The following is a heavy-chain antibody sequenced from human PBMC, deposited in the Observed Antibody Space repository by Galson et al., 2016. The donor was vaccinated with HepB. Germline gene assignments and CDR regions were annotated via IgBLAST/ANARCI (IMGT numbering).Heavy chain of an antibody. Sequence: SLRLSCAASGFTFSSYWMSWVRQAPGKGLEWVANIKQDGSEKYYVDSVKGRFTISRDNAKNSLYLQMNSLRAEDTAVYYCARDPSSWHYFFYYYMDVWGEGTTATVSS. CDR2: IKQDGSEK. J-gene: IGHJ6*03. V-gene: IGHV3-7*03. D-gene: IGHD6-13*01. CDR3: ARDPSSWHYFFYYYMDV. CDR1: GFTFSSYW.